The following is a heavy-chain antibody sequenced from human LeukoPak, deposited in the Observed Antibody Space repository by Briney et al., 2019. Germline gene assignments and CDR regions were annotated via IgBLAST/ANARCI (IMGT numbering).Heavy chain of an antibody. D-gene: IGHD3-10*01. V-gene: IGHV3-23*01. CDR2: ISGSGGST. Sequence: GGSLRLSCAASGFTLSSYAMSWVRQAPGKGLEWVSAISGSGGSTYYADSVKGRFTISRDNARNSLYLQMNSLRAEDTAVYYCARDPYGSGSYYNGYWGQGTLVTVSS. CDR3: ARDPYGSGSYYNGY. CDR1: GFTLSSYA. J-gene: IGHJ4*02.